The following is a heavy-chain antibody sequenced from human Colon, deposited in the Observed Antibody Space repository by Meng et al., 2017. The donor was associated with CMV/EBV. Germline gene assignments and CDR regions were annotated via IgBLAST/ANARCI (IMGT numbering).Heavy chain of an antibody. CDR1: GFTFSSYA. V-gene: IGHV3-30-3*01. J-gene: IGHJ4*02. D-gene: IGHD3-22*01. CDR3: AREHDTDSSGYYLDY. Sequence: GESLKISCAASGFTFSSYAMHWVRQAPGKGLEWVAVISYDGSNKYYADSVKGRFTISRDNSKNTLYLQMNSLRAEDTAVYYCAREHDTDSSGYYLDYWGQGTPVTVSS. CDR2: ISYDGSNK.